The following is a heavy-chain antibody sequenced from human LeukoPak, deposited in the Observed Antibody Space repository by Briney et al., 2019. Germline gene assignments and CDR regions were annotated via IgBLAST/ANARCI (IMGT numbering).Heavy chain of an antibody. D-gene: IGHD5-18*01. CDR3: ARGEDTAMLDY. V-gene: IGHV3-53*04. Sequence: GGSLRLSCAASGFTVSSNYMSWVRQAPGKGLEWVSVIYSGGRTYHTDSVKGRFTISRHNSNDTLYLQMNSLRTEDTAMYYCARGEDTAMLDYWGQGTLVTVSS. CDR2: IYSGGRT. CDR1: GFTVSSNY. J-gene: IGHJ4*02.